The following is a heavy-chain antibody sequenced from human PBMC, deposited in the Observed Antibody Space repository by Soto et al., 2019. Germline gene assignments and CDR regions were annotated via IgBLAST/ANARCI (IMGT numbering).Heavy chain of an antibody. CDR1: GGSISSYY. V-gene: IGHV4-59*08. Sequence: QVQLQESGPGLVKPSETLSLTCTVSGGSISSYYWSWIRQPPGKGLEWIGYIYYSGSTNYNPSLKSRVTISVDTSKNQCSLKLSSVTAADTAVYYCARHPCEYEERSSTSCYSPWWDYYYYMDVWGKGTTVTVSS. CDR2: IYYSGST. CDR3: ARHPCEYEERSSTSCYSPWWDYYYYMDV. D-gene: IGHD2-2*02. J-gene: IGHJ6*03.